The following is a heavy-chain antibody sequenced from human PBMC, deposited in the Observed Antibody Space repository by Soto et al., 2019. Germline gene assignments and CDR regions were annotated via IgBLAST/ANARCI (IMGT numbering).Heavy chain of an antibody. D-gene: IGHD2-8*01. Sequence: PSETLSLTCAVYGGSFSGYYWSWIRQPPGKGLEWLGEINHSGSTNYNPSLKSRVTISVDTSKNQFSPKLSSVTAADTAVYYCARAHPPRYCTNGVCYMLYYYYYGMDVWGQGTTVNVSS. CDR1: GGSFSGYY. V-gene: IGHV4-34*01. CDR3: ARAHPPRYCTNGVCYMLYYYYYGMDV. J-gene: IGHJ6*02. CDR2: INHSGST.